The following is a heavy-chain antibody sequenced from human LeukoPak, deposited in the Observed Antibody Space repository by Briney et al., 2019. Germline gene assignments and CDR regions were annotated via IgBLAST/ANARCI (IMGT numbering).Heavy chain of an antibody. D-gene: IGHD4-23*01. Sequence: GTSVKVSCKASGFTFSSSAIQWVRQAREQRLEWIGWIVVGSGNTNYAQKFQERVTITRDMSTSTAYMELSSLRSEDTAVYYCAATTMVVMGGVYYGMDVWGQGTTVTVSS. CDR2: IVVGSGNT. V-gene: IGHV1-58*02. J-gene: IGHJ6*02. CDR3: AATTMVVMGGVYYGMDV. CDR1: GFTFSSSA.